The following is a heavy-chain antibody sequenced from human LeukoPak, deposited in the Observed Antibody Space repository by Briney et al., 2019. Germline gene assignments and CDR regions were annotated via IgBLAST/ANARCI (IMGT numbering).Heavy chain of an antibody. CDR2: INPNSGGT. V-gene: IGHV1-2*02. CDR3: ARDRADSSGYYYFDY. CDR1: GYTFTGYY. J-gene: IGHJ4*02. Sequence: GASVKVSCKASGYTFTGYYMHWVRQAPGQELEWMGWINPNSGGTNYAQKFQGRVTMTRDTSISTAYMELSRLRSDDTAVCYCARDRADSSGYYYFDYWGQGTLVTVSS. D-gene: IGHD3-22*01.